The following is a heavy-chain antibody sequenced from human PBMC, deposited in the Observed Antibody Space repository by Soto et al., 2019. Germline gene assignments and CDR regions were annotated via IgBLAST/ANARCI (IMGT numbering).Heavy chain of an antibody. J-gene: IGHJ4*02. CDR3: ARDLTYSFDY. D-gene: IGHD3-10*01. V-gene: IGHV3-30-3*01. Sequence: QVQLVETGGGVVQPGGSPRLSCAASGFTFSNYAVHWVRQAPGKGLEWVALISYDGSNKYYADSVKGRFTISRDNSKNTLYLQMNSLRTEDTAVYYCARDLTYSFDYWGQGTLVTVSS. CDR2: ISYDGSNK. CDR1: GFTFSNYA.